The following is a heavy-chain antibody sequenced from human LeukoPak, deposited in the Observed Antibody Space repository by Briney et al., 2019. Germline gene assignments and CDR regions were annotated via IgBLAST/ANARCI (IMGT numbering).Heavy chain of an antibody. V-gene: IGHV4-34*01. CDR1: GGSFSGYY. CDR3: ARLGFLGHIDY. J-gene: IGHJ4*02. CDR2: INHSGST. D-gene: IGHD3-3*01. Sequence: SETLSLTCAVYGGSFSGYYWSWIRQPPGKGLEWIGEINHSGSTNYNPSLKSRVTISVDTSKNQFSLKLGSVTAADTAVYYCARLGFLGHIDYWGQGTLVTVSS.